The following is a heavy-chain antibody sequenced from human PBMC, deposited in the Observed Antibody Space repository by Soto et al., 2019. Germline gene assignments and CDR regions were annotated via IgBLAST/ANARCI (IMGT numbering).Heavy chain of an antibody. CDR2: IIPIYGTT. V-gene: IGHV1-69*01. J-gene: IGHJ3*02. CDR1: GGTLSKYA. CDR3: ARALPFGDLFLFFDI. Sequence: QMQLVQSGAEVKKPGSSVKVSCKASGGTLSKYAITWGRQAPGQGVEWMGGIIPIYGTTNFAQKIQGRVTISADESTSTAYMELSSLRSDDTAVYYCARALPFGDLFLFFDIWGQGTMVTVSS. D-gene: IGHD3-10*01.